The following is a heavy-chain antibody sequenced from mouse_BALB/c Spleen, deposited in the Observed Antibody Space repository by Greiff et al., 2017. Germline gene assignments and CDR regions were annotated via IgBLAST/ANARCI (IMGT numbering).Heavy chain of an antibody. D-gene: IGHD1-1*01. CDR2: ISTYYGDA. CDR1: GYTFTDYA. V-gene: IGHV1S137*01. Sequence: VQLQQSGAELVRPGVSVKISCKGSGYTFTDYAMHWVKQSHAKSLEWIGVISTYYGDASYNQKFKGKATMTVDKSSSTAYMELARLTSKDSAIYYCARDYGSSFAYWGQGTLVTVSA. J-gene: IGHJ3*01. CDR3: ARDYGSSFAY.